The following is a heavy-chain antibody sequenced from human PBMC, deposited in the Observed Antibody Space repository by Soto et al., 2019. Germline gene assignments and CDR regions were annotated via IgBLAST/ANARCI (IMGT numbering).Heavy chain of an antibody. CDR1: GDSVTRSRYY. CDR2: IYYSGST. CDR3: ATEGGVVDANWFGP. J-gene: IGHJ5*02. D-gene: IGHD3-22*01. V-gene: IGHV4-39*02. Sequence: QLQLQESGPGLVKPSETLSLTCTVSGDSVTRSRYYWGWIRQPPGKGLAWIGSIYYSGSTYYNPSLKSRITISIDTSKNQFSLNMNSMTAADTAVYYCATEGGVVDANWFGPWGQGTLVTVSA.